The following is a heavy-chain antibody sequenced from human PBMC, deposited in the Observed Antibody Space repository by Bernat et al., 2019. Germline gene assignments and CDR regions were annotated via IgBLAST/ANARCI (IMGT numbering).Heavy chain of an antibody. CDR2: IYYIGST. D-gene: IGHD6-19*01. CDR1: GGSISSYY. J-gene: IGHJ4*02. CDR3: ARAPGIYSSGWYYFDY. Sequence: QVQLQESGPGLVKPSETLSLTCTVSGGSISSYYWSWIRQPPGKGLEWIGYIYYIGSTNYNPSLKSRVTISVDTSKNQFSLKLSSVTAADTAVYYCARAPGIYSSGWYYFDYWGQGTLVTVSS. V-gene: IGHV4-59*01.